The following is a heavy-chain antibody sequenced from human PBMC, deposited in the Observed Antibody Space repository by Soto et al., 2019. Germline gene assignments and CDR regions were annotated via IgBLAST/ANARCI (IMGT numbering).Heavy chain of an antibody. CDR3: ARSGLPLIEILDY. D-gene: IGHD1-1*01. V-gene: IGHV3-11*01. Sequence: PVGSLRLSCADSGFTFSDYYMNWIRQAPGQGLEWLSFINPRGETRYIADSIRGRFTFSRDNARRSLYVQMNSLRAEDTAVYYCARSGLPLIEILDYWGHGTLVTVSS. CDR1: GFTFSDYY. CDR2: INPRGETR. J-gene: IGHJ4*01.